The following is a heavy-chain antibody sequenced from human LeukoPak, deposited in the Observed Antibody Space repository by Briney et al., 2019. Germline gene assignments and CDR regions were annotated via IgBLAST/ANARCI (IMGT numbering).Heavy chain of an antibody. V-gene: IGHV3-21*04. CDR3: ARDLRDTAMYWAVFDY. CDR1: GFTFSSYS. CDR2: ISSSGRYI. J-gene: IGHJ4*02. Sequence: GGSLRLSCTASGFTFSSYSMNWVRQAPGKGLEWVSAISSSGRYIYYADSVKGRFTISRDSAKNSLYLQMDSLRAEDTAVYYCARDLRDTAMYWAVFDYWGQGTLVTVSS. D-gene: IGHD5-18*01.